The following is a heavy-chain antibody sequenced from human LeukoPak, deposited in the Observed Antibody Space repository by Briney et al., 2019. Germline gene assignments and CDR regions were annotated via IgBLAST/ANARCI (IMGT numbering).Heavy chain of an antibody. CDR2: IRYDGSNK. V-gene: IGHV3-33*01. CDR3: VRRSGYDNYYYYYYMDV. CDR1: GFTFSSYG. J-gene: IGHJ6*03. Sequence: GGSLRLSCAASGFTFSSYGMHWVRQAPGKGLEWVALIRYDGSNKYYADSVKGRFTISRDNAKSSLYLQMNSLRAEDTAVYYCVRRSGYDNYYYYYYMDVWGKGPRSPSP. D-gene: IGHD5-12*01.